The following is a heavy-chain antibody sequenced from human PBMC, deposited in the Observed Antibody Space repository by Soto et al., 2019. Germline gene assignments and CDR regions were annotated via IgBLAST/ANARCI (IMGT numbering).Heavy chain of an antibody. V-gene: IGHV1-24*01. J-gene: IGHJ4*02. Sequence: ASVKVSCKVSGYTLTELSMHWVRQAPGKGLEWMGGFDPEDGETIYAQKFQGRVTMTEDTSTDTAYMELSSLRSEDTAVYYCARHSGDGYNRPFDYWGQGALVTVSS. CDR2: FDPEDGET. CDR1: GYTLTELS. CDR3: ARHSGDGYNRPFDY. D-gene: IGHD5-12*01.